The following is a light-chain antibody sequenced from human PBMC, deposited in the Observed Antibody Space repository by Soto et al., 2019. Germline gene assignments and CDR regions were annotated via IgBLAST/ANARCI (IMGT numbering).Light chain of an antibody. J-gene: IGLJ3*02. V-gene: IGLV8-61*01. Sequence: QTVVTQEPSFSVSPGGTVTLTCGLSSGSVSTRYYPGWHQQTPGQAPRTLIHKTNTRSSGVPDRFSGSILGNKAALTITGAQADDESDYYCVLYLGSGIWVFGGGTKVTVL. CDR1: SGSVSTRYY. CDR3: VLYLGSGIWV. CDR2: KTN.